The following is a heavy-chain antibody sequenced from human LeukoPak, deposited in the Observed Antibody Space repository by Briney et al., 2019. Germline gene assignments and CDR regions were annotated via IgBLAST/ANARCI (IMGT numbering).Heavy chain of an antibody. Sequence: GGSLRLSCAASGFTFSSNWMHWVRQAPGKGLVWVSRMNGDGSSTKYADSVEGRFTVSRDNGKNTLYLQMNSLRVEDTAAYYCAKSPGGYFDLWGRGTLVTVSS. CDR1: GFTFSSNW. J-gene: IGHJ2*01. CDR2: MNGDGSST. CDR3: AKSPGGYFDL. D-gene: IGHD3-10*01. V-gene: IGHV3-74*03.